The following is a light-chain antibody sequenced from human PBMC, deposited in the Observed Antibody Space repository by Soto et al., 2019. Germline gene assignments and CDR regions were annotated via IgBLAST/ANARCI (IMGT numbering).Light chain of an antibody. CDR1: QSLSSSY. J-gene: IGKJ1*01. CDR3: QQYNSYPWT. Sequence: EIVLTQSPGTLSLSPGERATLSCRASQSLSSSYLAWYQQKPGQAPRLLIYGASSRATAIPDRFSGSGSGTDFTLTINRLEPEDFATYYCQQYNSYPWTFGQGTKVDIK. CDR2: GAS. V-gene: IGKV3-20*01.